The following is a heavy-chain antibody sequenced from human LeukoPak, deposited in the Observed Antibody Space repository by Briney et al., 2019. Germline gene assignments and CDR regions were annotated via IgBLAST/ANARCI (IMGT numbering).Heavy chain of an antibody. D-gene: IGHD3-9*01. CDR1: GFTVSSNY. V-gene: IGHV3-53*01. J-gene: IGHJ4*02. CDR2: IYSGGST. CDR3: AKSHHRYFEILDS. Sequence: GGSLRLSCAASGFTVSSNYMSWVRQAPGKGLEWVSVIYSGGSTYYADSVKGRFTSSRDNAKNSMYLQMNSLRAEDTAIYYCAKSHHRYFEILDSWGQGSLATVSS.